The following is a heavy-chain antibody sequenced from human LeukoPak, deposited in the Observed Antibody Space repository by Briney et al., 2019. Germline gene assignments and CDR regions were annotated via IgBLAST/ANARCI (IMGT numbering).Heavy chain of an antibody. Sequence: GGSLRLSCAASGFTFSSYGMSWVRQAPGKGLEWVSAISGSSGSTYYADSVKGRFTISRDNAKNTLYLQMNSLRAEDTAVYYCSKEALAVVGTYFDYWDQGTLVTVSS. V-gene: IGHV3-23*01. D-gene: IGHD6-19*01. J-gene: IGHJ4*02. CDR1: GFTFSSYG. CDR3: SKEALAVVGTYFDY. CDR2: ISGSSGST.